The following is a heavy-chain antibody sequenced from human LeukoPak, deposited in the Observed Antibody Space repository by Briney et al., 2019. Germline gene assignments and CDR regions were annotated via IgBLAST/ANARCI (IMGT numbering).Heavy chain of an antibody. J-gene: IGHJ4*02. CDR1: GLIFSNYG. Sequence: TGGSLRLPCSASGLIFSNYGMYWVRQAPGKGLEFVSAISSDGDNTFYADSVKGRFTISRDNSKNTLYLQTSSLRGEDTAVYYCVRVNDYGDRNLYYFGYWGQGTLVTVSS. CDR2: ISSDGDNT. V-gene: IGHV3-64D*06. CDR3: VRVNDYGDRNLYYFGY. D-gene: IGHD4-17*01.